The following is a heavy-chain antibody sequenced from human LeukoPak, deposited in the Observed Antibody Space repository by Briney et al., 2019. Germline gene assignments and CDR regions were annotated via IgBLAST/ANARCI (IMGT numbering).Heavy chain of an antibody. V-gene: IGHV3-21*01. CDR2: ISSSSTYI. D-gene: IGHD5-18*01. CDR1: GFTFDSFS. Sequence: GGSLRLSCAASGFTFDSFSINWVRQAPGKGLEWVASISSSSTYIYYGGSVKGRFTISRDNAKNLVYLEMNSLRAEDTAVYYCARHLSGVTGYTYGRGIDYWGQGTLVTVSS. CDR3: ARHLSGVTGYTYGRGIDY. J-gene: IGHJ4*02.